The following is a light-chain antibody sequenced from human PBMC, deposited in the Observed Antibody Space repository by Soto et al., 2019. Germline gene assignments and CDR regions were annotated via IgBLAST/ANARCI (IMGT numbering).Light chain of an antibody. V-gene: IGKV3-20*01. Sequence: EIVMTQSPATLSVSPGERATLSCRASQSISSKLAWYQQKPGQAPRLLIYGASTRATGIPARFSGSGSGTDFTLTISRLEPEDFAVYYCQQYGSSPWTFGQGTKVDIK. CDR2: GAS. J-gene: IGKJ1*01. CDR1: QSISSK. CDR3: QQYGSSPWT.